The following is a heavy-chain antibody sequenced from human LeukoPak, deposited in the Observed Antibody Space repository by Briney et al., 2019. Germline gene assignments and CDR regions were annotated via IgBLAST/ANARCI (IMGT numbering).Heavy chain of an antibody. V-gene: IGHV5-51*01. D-gene: IGHD2-2*01. CDR1: GYSFTSYW. Sequence: GESLKISCKGAGYSFTSYWIGWVRQKPGKGLEWMGVIYPGDSDTRYSPSFQGQVTISADKSSSTAYLQWSSLQASDTAMYYCARRLYCSSTSCTDAFHIWGQGTMVTVSS. CDR3: ARRLYCSSTSCTDAFHI. CDR2: IYPGDSDT. J-gene: IGHJ3*02.